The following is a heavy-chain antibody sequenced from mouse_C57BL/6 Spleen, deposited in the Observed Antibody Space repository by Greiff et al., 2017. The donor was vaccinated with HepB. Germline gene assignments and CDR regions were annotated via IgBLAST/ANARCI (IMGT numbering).Heavy chain of an antibody. V-gene: IGHV14-3*01. CDR2: IDPANGNT. D-gene: IGHD1-1*01. J-gene: IGHJ1*03. CDR1: GSNIKNTY. CDR3: ARFFITTVVARYFDV. Sequence: EVQLQQSVAELVRPGASVKLSCTASGSNIKNTYMHWVKQRPEQGLEWIGRIDPANGNTKYAPKFQGKATITADTSSNTAYLQLSSLTSEDTAIYYCARFFITTVVARYFDVWGTGTTVTVSS.